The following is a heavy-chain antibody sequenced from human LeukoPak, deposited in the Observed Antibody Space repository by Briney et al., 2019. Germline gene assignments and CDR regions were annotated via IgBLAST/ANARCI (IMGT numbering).Heavy chain of an antibody. Sequence: KPSETLSLTCPVSGGSVSSSRYYWGWIRQPPGKGLEWIGSIYYTGSTYYKPSLKSRVTISVDASKNQISLKLSSVTAADTAVYSCARHKSFDYLSPIDSWGQGTLVTVSS. CDR2: IYYTGST. J-gene: IGHJ4*02. V-gene: IGHV4-39*01. CDR3: ARHKSFDYLSPIDS. D-gene: IGHD3-9*01. CDR1: GGSVSSSRYY.